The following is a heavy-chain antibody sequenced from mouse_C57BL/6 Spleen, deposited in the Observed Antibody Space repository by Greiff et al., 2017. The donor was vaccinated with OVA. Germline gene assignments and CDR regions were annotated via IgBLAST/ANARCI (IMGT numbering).Heavy chain of an antibody. J-gene: IGHJ1*03. CDR1: GYSITSGYY. CDR3: ARGAGRGYFDV. Sequence: ESGPGLVKPSQSLSLTCPVTGYSITSGYYWNWIRQFPGNKLEWMGYISYDGSNNYNPSLKNRISITRDTSKNQFFLKLNSVTTEDTATYYCARGAGRGYFDVWGTGTTVTVSS. CDR2: ISYDGSN. V-gene: IGHV3-6*01. D-gene: IGHD1-1*01.